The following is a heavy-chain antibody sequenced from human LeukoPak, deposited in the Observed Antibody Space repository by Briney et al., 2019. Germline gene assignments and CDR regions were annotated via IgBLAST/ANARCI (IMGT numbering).Heavy chain of an antibody. J-gene: IGHJ4*02. CDR2: ISGSGGST. CDR3: ASLDYFDSSDYGDY. CDR1: GFTFSSYA. D-gene: IGHD3-22*01. Sequence: GGSLRLSCAASGFTFSSYAMSWVRQAPGMGLEWVSAISGSGGSTYYVDSVKGRFTISRDNSKNTLYLQMNSLRAEDTALYYCASLDYFDSSDYGDYWGQGTLVTVSS. V-gene: IGHV3-23*01.